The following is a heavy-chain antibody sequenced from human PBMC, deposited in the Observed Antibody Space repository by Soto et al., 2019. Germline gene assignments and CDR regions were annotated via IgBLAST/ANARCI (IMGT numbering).Heavy chain of an antibody. J-gene: IGHJ4*02. CDR2: IYYSGST. CDR1: GDSISSGGYY. Sequence: QVQLQESGPGLVKPSQTLSLTCTVSGDSISSGGYYWSWIRQHPGKGLEWIGNIYYSGSTYYNPSLKSRVTISVDTSKNQFSLKLSSVTAAATAGYYCARASGSSYNYFHNWGQGTLVTVSS. V-gene: IGHV4-31*03. D-gene: IGHD3-10*01. CDR3: ARASGSSYNYFHN.